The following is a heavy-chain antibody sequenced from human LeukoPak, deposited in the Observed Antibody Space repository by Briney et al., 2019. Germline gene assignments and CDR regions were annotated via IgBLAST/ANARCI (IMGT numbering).Heavy chain of an antibody. CDR2: INSDGSST. CDR3: AGADDFWSGYSDY. J-gene: IGHJ4*02. CDR1: GFTFSSYW. V-gene: IGHV3-74*01. Sequence: GGSLRLSCAASGFTFSSYWMHWVRHAPGKGLVWVSRINSDGSSTSYADSVKGRFTISRDNAKNTLYLQMNSLRAEDTAVYYCAGADDFWSGYSDYWGQGTLVTVSS. D-gene: IGHD3-3*01.